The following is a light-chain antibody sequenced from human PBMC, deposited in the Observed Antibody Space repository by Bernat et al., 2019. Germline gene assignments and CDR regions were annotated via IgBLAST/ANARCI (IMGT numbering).Light chain of an antibody. J-gene: IGLJ3*02. Sequence: SYELTQPSSVSVSPGRTARITCSGDVLAKKYARWFQQKPGQAPVLVIYKDSERPSGIPERFSGSSSGTTVTLTISGAQVEDEADYYCYSAADTWVFGGGTKLTVL. V-gene: IGLV3-27*01. CDR1: VLAKKY. CDR3: YSAADTWV. CDR2: KDS.